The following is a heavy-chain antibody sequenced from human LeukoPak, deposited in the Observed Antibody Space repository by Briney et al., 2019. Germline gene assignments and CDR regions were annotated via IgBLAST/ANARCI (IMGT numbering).Heavy chain of an antibody. J-gene: IGHJ4*02. CDR2: ISSSGSTI. V-gene: IGHV3-48*03. Sequence: PGGSLRLSCAASGFTFSSYEMNWVRQAPGKGLEWVSYISSSGSTIYYADSVKGRFTISRDNSKSTLYLQMISLRAEDTAVYYCAKSGYNRFDYWGQGTLVTVSS. CDR1: GFTFSSYE. D-gene: IGHD5-24*01. CDR3: AKSGYNRFDY.